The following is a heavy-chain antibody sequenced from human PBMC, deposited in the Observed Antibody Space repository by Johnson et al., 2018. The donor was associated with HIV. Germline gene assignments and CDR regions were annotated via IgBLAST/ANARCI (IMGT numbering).Heavy chain of an antibody. CDR2: IYSGGST. Sequence: VQLVESGGGLIQPGGSLRLSCAASGFTVSSNYMSWVRQAPGKGLEWVSVIYSGGSTYSADSVKGRFTISRDNSKNPLYLQRNSLRAEDTAVYYCARETSPYYYDSSGYYSHDAFDIWGQGTMVTVSS. J-gene: IGHJ3*02. V-gene: IGHV3-53*01. D-gene: IGHD3-22*01. CDR3: ARETSPYYYDSSGYYSHDAFDI. CDR1: GFTVSSNY.